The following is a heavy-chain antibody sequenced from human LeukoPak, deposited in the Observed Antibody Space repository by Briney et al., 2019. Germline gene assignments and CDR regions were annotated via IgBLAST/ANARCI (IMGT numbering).Heavy chain of an antibody. V-gene: IGHV4-34*01. D-gene: IGHD5-18*01. CDR3: ARVGYSYGPDAFDI. J-gene: IGHJ3*02. CDR2: INHSGST. CDR1: GGSFSGYY. Sequence: SETLSLTCAVYGGSFSGYYWSWIRQPPGKGLEWIGEINHSGSTNYNPSLKSRVTISVDTSKNQFSLKLSSVTAADTAVYYCARVGYSYGPDAFDIWGQGTMVSVSS.